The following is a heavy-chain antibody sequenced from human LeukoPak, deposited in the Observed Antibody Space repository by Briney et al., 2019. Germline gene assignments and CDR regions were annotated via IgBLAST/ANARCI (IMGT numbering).Heavy chain of an antibody. J-gene: IGHJ4*02. D-gene: IGHD7-27*01. CDR2: INPNSGGT. V-gene: IGHV1-2*02. CDR3: ARSNWDSYFDH. CDR1: GYTFTGYY. Sequence: ASVKVSCKASGYTFTGYYMNWVRQAPGQGLEWMGWINPNSGGTKYAQKFQGRVTMTRDTSISTAYMELSRLRSDDTAVYYCARSNWDSYFDHWGQGTLVTVSS.